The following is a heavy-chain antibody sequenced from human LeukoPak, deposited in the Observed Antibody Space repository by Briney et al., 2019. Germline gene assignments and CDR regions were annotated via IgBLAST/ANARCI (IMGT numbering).Heavy chain of an antibody. D-gene: IGHD6-19*01. CDR1: GFTFRSYA. Sequence: PGGSLRLSCAASGFTFRSYAIYWVRQAPGKGLEWVSGISGSGGDTYFADSVKGQFTISRDNSKNTVFLQMDSLRAEDTAVYYCAKTTAGYSSGRYPGWPVDYWGQGTLVTVSS. CDR2: ISGSGGDT. J-gene: IGHJ4*02. V-gene: IGHV3-23*01. CDR3: AKTTAGYSSGRYPGWPVDY.